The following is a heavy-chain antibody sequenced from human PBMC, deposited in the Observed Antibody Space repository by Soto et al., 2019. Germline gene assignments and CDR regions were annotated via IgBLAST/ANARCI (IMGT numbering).Heavy chain of an antibody. CDR1: GFTFSSYA. D-gene: IGHD2-15*01. CDR3: ARGTCRSGGSCYSTFDY. Sequence: EVQLLESGGGLVQPGGSLTLSCEASGFTFSSYAMSWVRQAPGKGLEWVSVISGSGSSTYYADSVKGRFTISRDNSKSTLYLQMNSMRAEDTAVYYCARGTCRSGGSCYSTFDYWGQGTLVTVSS. CDR2: ISGSGSST. V-gene: IGHV3-23*01. J-gene: IGHJ4*02.